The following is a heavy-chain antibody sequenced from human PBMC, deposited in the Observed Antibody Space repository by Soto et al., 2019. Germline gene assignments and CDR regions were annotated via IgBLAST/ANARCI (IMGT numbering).Heavy chain of an antibody. V-gene: IGHV3-74*01. CDR2: IHADGTRT. CDR3: ARGLKNYYGTDV. CDR1: GFTFTEYW. D-gene: IGHD3-16*01. Sequence: EEQLVESGGGLVQPGGSLRLSCAASGFTFTEYWMHWVRQVPGKGLVWVSRIHADGTRTSYADSVKGRFTISRDNAKNTVYLQTNSLRAEDTAVFYCARGLKNYYGTDVWGQGTTVTVSS. J-gene: IGHJ6*02.